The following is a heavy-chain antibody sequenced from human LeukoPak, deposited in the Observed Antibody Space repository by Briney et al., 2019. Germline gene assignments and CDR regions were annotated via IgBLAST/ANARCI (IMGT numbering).Heavy chain of an antibody. CDR3: AGGYGNWFDP. V-gene: IGHV3-33*01. Sequence: GGSLRPSCVASGSTSGNFGIHWVRQPPGKGLEWVAVIWFDGNSKYYGDSVKGRFAISRDNSNNTVYLQMNTLRGEDTAVYYCAGGYGNWFDPWGQGILVTVSS. CDR1: GSTSGNFG. J-gene: IGHJ5*02. D-gene: IGHD5-18*01. CDR2: IWFDGNSK.